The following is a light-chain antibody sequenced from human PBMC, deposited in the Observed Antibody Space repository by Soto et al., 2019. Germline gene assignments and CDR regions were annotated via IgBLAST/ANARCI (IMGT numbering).Light chain of an antibody. CDR3: QQYNNWPPDRT. CDR1: QSVGSN. J-gene: IGKJ1*01. Sequence: ERVMTQSPATLSVSPGERATLSCRASQSVGSNLAWYQQKPGQAPRLLIYLASTRATGIPPRFSGSGSETEFTLTISSLQSEDFAIYFWQQYNNWPPDRTFGQGTKVEIK. CDR2: LAS. V-gene: IGKV3-15*01.